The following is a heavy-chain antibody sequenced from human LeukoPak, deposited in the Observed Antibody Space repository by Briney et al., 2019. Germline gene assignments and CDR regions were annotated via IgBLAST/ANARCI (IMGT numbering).Heavy chain of an antibody. CDR2: IYYSGST. D-gene: IGHD6-13*01. CDR3: ATEGAGTGY. Sequence: SETLSLTCTVSGGSISSSSYYWGWIRQPPGKGLEWIGSIYYSGSTYYNPSLKSRVTISVDTSKNQFSLKLSSVTAADTALYYCATEGAGTGYWGQGTLVTVSS. J-gene: IGHJ4*02. CDR1: GGSISSSSYY. V-gene: IGHV4-39*02.